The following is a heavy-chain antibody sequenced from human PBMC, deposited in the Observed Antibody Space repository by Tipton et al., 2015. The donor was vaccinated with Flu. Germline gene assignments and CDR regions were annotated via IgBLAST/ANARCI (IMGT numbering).Heavy chain of an antibody. Sequence: TLSLTCTVSGGPVSGYYWSWIRQPPGKGLEWIGFIHYSGSTTYNPSLKSRLTMSVDTSKNQFSLKLSSVSAADTAVYSCSRDRGRGGGFPSGGRGPLATVSS. CDR2: IHYSGST. CDR1: GGPVSGYY. J-gene: IGHJ4*02. V-gene: IGHV4-59*02. D-gene: IGHD2/OR15-2a*01. CDR3: SRDRGRGGGFPS.